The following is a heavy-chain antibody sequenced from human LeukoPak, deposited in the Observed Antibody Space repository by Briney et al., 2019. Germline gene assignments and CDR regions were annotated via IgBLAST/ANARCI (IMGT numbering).Heavy chain of an antibody. CDR2: ISSSSSTI. J-gene: IGHJ3*02. D-gene: IGHD2/OR15-2a*01. CDR3: TRGRNSKGAFDI. V-gene: IGHV3-48*04. Sequence: GGSLRLSCAASGFTFSSYSMNWVRQAPGKGLEWVSYISSSSSTIYYADSVKGRFTISRDNAKNSLYLQMNSLRAEDTAVYYCTRGRNSKGAFDIWGQGTMVTVSS. CDR1: GFTFSSYS.